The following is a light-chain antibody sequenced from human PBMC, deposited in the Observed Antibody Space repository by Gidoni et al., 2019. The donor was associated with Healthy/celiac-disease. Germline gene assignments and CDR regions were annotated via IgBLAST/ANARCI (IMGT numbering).Light chain of an antibody. CDR3: QQYNNWPPLT. V-gene: IGKV3-15*01. Sequence: EIVMTQSPAILSVSPGERATLSCRASQSVSSNLAWYQQKPGQAPRLLLYGASTRATGIPARFSGSGSGTEFTLTISSLQSEDFAVYYCQQYNNWPPLTFGGGTKVEIK. CDR1: QSVSSN. J-gene: IGKJ4*01. CDR2: GAS.